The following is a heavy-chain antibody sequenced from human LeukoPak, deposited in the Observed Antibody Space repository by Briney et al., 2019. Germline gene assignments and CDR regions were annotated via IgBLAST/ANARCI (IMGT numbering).Heavy chain of an antibody. CDR3: ARFHPNWGLDY. CDR1: GGSISAYY. V-gene: IGHV4-59*01. Sequence: SETLSLTCTVSGGSISAYYWSWIRQPPGKGLEWIGYIYYRRSTNYNPSLKSRVTISVDTSKNQFSLKLSSVTAADTAVYYCARFHPNWGLDYWGQGILVTVSS. J-gene: IGHJ4*02. CDR2: IYYRRST. D-gene: IGHD7-27*01.